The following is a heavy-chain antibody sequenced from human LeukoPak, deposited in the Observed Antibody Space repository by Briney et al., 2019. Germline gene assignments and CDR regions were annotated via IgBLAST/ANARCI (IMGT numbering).Heavy chain of an antibody. D-gene: IGHD2-21*02. Sequence: SVKVSCKASGYTFTSYAISWVRQAPGQGLEWMGGIIPIFGTANYAQKFQGRVTITADESTSTAYMELSSLRSEDTAVYYCARVRYCGGDCYRNAFDIWGQGTMVTVSS. CDR1: GYTFTSYA. CDR3: ARVRYCGGDCYRNAFDI. J-gene: IGHJ3*02. CDR2: IIPIFGTA. V-gene: IGHV1-69*13.